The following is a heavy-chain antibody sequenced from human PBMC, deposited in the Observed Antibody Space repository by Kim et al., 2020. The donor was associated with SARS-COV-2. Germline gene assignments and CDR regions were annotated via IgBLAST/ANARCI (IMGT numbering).Heavy chain of an antibody. V-gene: IGHV4-39*07. D-gene: IGHD3-10*01. CDR2: ISYSGST. J-gene: IGHJ3*02. CDR1: GGSISSSSYY. CDR3: GRGLYGSGSYYTPLDAFDI. Sequence: SETLSLTCSVSGGSISSSSYYLGWIRQPPGKGLEWIGTISYSGSTYYNPSLKSRVTISVDTSKNQFSLKLSSVTAADTAVYYCGRGLYGSGSYYTPLDAFDIWGQGTMVTVSS.